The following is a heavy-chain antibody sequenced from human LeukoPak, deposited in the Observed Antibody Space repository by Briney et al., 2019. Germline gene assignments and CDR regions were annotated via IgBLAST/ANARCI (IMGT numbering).Heavy chain of an antibody. CDR2: IRYYGSNK. V-gene: IGHV3-30*02. D-gene: IGHD6-13*01. Sequence: PGGSLRLSCAASGFTFSNYRMHWVRRAPGKGLVWFAFIRYYGSNKYYADSVKGRFTISRDNSRNTLYLQMHSLRAEDTAVYYCAKDRAYISSWYGCSTPWGQGTLVTVSS. CDR3: AKDRAYISSWYGCSTP. J-gene: IGHJ5*02. CDR1: GFTFSNYR.